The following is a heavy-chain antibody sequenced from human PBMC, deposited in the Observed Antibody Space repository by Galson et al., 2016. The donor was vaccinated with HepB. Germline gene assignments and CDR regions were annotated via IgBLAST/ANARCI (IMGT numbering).Heavy chain of an antibody. J-gene: IGHJ4*02. V-gene: IGHV5-51*01. D-gene: IGHD3-22*01. CDR1: GYRFTNYW. Sequence: QSGAEVKKPGDSLKISCKASGYRFTNYWIGWVRQMPGKGLEWMGIIYPGDSDTRYSPSFQGHVTLSGDKSINTAYLQWSSLKASDTAIDYCARRGPIEGSGYGYWGQGTPVTVSS. CDR2: IYPGDSDT. CDR3: ARRGPIEGSGYGY.